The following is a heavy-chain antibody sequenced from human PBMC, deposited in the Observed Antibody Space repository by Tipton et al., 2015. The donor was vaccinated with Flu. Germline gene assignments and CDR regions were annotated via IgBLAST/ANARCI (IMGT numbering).Heavy chain of an antibody. CDR1: GFTFSSYW. Sequence: SLRLSCAASGFTFSSYWMHWVRQVPGKGLVWVSRVSTDGSITSCADSVKGRFTISRDNAKSTLYLQMNSLRAEDTAVYYCAGDPGWDLLQPDSFDLWGQGTMVTVTS. D-gene: IGHD2-15*01. V-gene: IGHV3-74*01. CDR2: VSTDGSIT. CDR3: AGDPGWDLLQPDSFDL. J-gene: IGHJ3*01.